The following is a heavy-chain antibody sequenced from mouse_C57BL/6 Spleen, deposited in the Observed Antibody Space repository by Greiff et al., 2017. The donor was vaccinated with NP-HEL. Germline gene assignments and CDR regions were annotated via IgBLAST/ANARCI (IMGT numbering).Heavy chain of an antibody. CDR1: GYTFTDYY. J-gene: IGHJ3*01. CDR3: ARSHFYYDYDVGFAD. V-gene: IGHV1-26*01. D-gene: IGHD2-4*01. CDR2: INPNNGGT. Sequence: VQLQQSGPELVKPGASVKISCKASGYTFTDYYMNWVKQSHGKSLEWIGDINPNNGGTSYNQKFKGKATLTVDKSSSTAYMELRSLTSEYSAVYYCARSHFYYDYDVGFADWGQGTLVTVSA.